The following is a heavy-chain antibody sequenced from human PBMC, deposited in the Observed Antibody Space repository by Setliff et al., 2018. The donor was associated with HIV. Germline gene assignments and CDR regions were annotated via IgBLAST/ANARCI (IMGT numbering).Heavy chain of an antibody. V-gene: IGHV4-4*09. CDR1: GGSISTSY. J-gene: IGHJ3*02. CDR3: AREHCSGGSCNGFDI. Sequence: KSSETLSLTCTVSGGSISTSYWNWIRQPPGKGLEWIAYIYISGTTNYNPSLKSRVTISLDTSRNQFSPKLGSVTAADTAMYYCAREHCSGGSCNGFDIWGQGTMVTVSS. CDR2: IYISGTT. D-gene: IGHD2-15*01.